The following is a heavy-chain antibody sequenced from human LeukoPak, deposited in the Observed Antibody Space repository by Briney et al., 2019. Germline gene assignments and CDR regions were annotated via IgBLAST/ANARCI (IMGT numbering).Heavy chain of an antibody. J-gene: IGHJ4*02. CDR3: ARDHYHKIHSVMVTAPEY. V-gene: IGHV1-46*01. CDR1: GYIFTNYY. CDR2: INPTGGST. Sequence: GASVKVSCTASGYIFTNYYMHWVRQAPGEGLEWMGIINPTGGSTSYAQKFQGRVTMTRDTSTSTVYMELRSLRSEDTAVYYCARDHYHKIHSVMVTAPEYWGQGTLVIVSS. D-gene: IGHD2-21*02.